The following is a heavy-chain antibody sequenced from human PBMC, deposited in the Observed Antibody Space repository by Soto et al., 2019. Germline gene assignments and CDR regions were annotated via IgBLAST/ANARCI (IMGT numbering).Heavy chain of an antibody. Sequence: SETLSLTCTVSGGSISSYYWSWIRQPPGKGLEWIGYIYYSGSTNYNPSLKSRVTISVDTSKNQFSLKLSSVTAADTAVYYCAVDTAMGVFDYWGQGTLVTVSS. V-gene: IGHV4-59*01. D-gene: IGHD5-18*01. CDR3: AVDTAMGVFDY. CDR1: GGSISSYY. J-gene: IGHJ4*02. CDR2: IYYSGST.